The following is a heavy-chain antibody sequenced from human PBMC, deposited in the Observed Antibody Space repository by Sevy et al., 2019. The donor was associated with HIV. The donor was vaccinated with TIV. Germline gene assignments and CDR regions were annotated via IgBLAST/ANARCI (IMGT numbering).Heavy chain of an antibody. CDR2: IYYTGST. V-gene: IGHV4-59*01. CDR1: GGSISTYY. Sequence: SESLSLTCTVSGGSISTYYWSWIRHPPGKGLEYIGYIYYTGSTNYNPSLNIRVTISLATSKNQFYLNLSSVTAVDTAVYYCARAPPVRSGDDSLNWLDPWGQGTLVTVSS. CDR3: ARAPPVRSGDDSLNWLDP. J-gene: IGHJ5*02. D-gene: IGHD5-12*01.